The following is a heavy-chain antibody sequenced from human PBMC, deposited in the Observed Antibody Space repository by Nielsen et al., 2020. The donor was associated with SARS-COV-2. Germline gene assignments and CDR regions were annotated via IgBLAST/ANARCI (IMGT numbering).Heavy chain of an antibody. J-gene: IGHJ4*02. D-gene: IGHD3-9*01. CDR3: ARGHPKPSDDILTGYYYAFDY. CDR1: GGSISSYY. Sequence: SETLSLTCTVSGGSISSYYWSWIRQPPGKGLEWIGYIYYSGSTNYNPSLKSRVTISVDTSKNQFSLKLSSVTAADTAVYYCARGHPKPSDDILTGYYYAFDYWGQGTLVTVSS. CDR2: IYYSGST. V-gene: IGHV4-59*12.